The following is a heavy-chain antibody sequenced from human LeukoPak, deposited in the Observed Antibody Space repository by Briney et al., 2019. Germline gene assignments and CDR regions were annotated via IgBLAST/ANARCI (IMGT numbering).Heavy chain of an antibody. CDR1: GYTFTSYD. J-gene: IGHJ6*02. V-gene: IGHV1-8*01. Sequence: RASVKVSCKASGYTFTSYDINWVRQATGQVLEWMGWMNPNSGNTGYAQKFQGRVTMTRNTSISTAYVELSSLRSEDTAVYYCARLMQYSSSWYGSYYYGMDVWGQGTTVTVSS. CDR3: ARLMQYSSSWYGSYYYGMDV. D-gene: IGHD6-13*01. CDR2: MNPNSGNT.